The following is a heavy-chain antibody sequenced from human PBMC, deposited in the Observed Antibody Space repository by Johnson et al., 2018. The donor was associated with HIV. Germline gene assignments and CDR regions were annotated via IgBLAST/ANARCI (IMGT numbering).Heavy chain of an antibody. CDR2: ILYDGSNK. V-gene: IGHV3-30*18. D-gene: IGHD3-22*01. Sequence: QVQLVESGGGVVQPGRSLRLSCAASGFTFSSYGMHWVRQAPGKGLEWVAVILYDGSNKYYADSVKGRFTISRDNSKNTLYLQMNRLRAEDTAVYYCAKGEDYYDSSGYAVVAFDIWGQGTMVTVSS. CDR3: AKGEDYYDSSGYAVVAFDI. CDR1: GFTFSSYG. J-gene: IGHJ3*02.